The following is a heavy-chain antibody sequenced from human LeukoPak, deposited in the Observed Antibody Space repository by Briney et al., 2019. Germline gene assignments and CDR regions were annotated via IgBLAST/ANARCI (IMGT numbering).Heavy chain of an antibody. Sequence: PGGSLRLSCAASGFTFSSYGMHWVRQAPGKGLEWVAFIRYDGSNKYYADSVKGRFTISRDNSKNTLYLQMNSLRAEDTAVYYCAKVLAMAPISHSRNAFDIWGQGTMVTVSS. CDR3: AKVLAMAPISHSRNAFDI. CDR1: GFTFSSYG. D-gene: IGHD5-18*01. CDR2: IRYDGSNK. J-gene: IGHJ3*02. V-gene: IGHV3-30*02.